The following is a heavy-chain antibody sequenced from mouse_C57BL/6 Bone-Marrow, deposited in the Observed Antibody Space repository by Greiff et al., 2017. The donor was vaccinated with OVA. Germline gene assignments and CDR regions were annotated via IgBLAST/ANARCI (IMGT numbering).Heavy chain of an antibody. J-gene: IGHJ3*01. V-gene: IGHV1-81*01. Sequence: QVHVKQSGAELARPGASVKLSCKASGYTFTSYGISWVKQRTGQGLEWIGEIYPRSGNTYYNEKFKGKATLTADKSSSTAYMELRSLTSEDSAVYFCARSSYYSYGAYWGQGTLVTVSA. CDR3: ARSSYYSYGAY. D-gene: IGHD1-1*01. CDR1: GYTFTSYG. CDR2: IYPRSGNT.